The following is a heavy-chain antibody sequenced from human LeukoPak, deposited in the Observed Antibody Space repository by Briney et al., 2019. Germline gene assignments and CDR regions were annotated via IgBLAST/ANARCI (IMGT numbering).Heavy chain of an antibody. V-gene: IGHV3-23*01. CDR1: GFTFSSYA. J-gene: IGHJ4*02. CDR2: ISGSGGST. Sequence: GASLRLSCAASGFTFSSYAMSWVRQAPGKGLEWVSAISGSGGSTYYADSVKGRFTISRDNSKNTLYLQMNSLRAEDTAVYYCAKGGNYDSSGYYYYWGQGILVTVSS. D-gene: IGHD3-22*01. CDR3: AKGGNYDSSGYYYY.